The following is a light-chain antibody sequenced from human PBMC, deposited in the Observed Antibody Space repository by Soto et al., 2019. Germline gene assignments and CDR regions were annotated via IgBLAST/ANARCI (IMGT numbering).Light chain of an antibody. J-gene: IGLJ3*02. CDR3: QSYDSSLSAVV. V-gene: IGLV1-40*01. CDR1: SSNIGADYD. Sequence: QLVLTQPPSVSGAPGQRVTISCTGSSSNIGADYDVHWYQQLPGTAPKLLIYGNSNRPSGVPDRFSGSKSGTSASLAITGLQAEDEADYYCQSYDSSLSAVVFGGGTKLTVL. CDR2: GNS.